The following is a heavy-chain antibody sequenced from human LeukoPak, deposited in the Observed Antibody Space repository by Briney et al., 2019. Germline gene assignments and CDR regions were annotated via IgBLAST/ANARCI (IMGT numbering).Heavy chain of an antibody. CDR2: ISNDGSTK. CDR3: ARAMVRGVPFDY. D-gene: IGHD3-10*01. CDR1: GFTFSSYA. J-gene: IGHJ4*02. V-gene: IGHV3-30-3*01. Sequence: GGSLKLSCAASGFTFSSYAMHWVRRPPGRGLEWLTVISNDGSTKYYADSVRGRFTISRDNSKNTLYLQINGLRLDDTAVYYCARAMVRGVPFDYWGQGTLVTVSS.